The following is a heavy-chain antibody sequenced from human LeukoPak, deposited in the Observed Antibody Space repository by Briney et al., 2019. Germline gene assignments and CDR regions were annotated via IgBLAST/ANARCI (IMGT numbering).Heavy chain of an antibody. J-gene: IGHJ4*02. CDR2: ISSSGSTI. D-gene: IGHD1-26*01. Sequence: GGSLRLSCAASGFTFSSYEMNWVRQAPGKGLEWVSYISSSGSTIYYADSVKGRFTISRDNAKNSLYLQMNSLRAEDTAVYYCARDRGSRYYFDYWGQGTLVTVS. V-gene: IGHV3-48*03. CDR3: ARDRGSRYYFDY. CDR1: GFTFSSYE.